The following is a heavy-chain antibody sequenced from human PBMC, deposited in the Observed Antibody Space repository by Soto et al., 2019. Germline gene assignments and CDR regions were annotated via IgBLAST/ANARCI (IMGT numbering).Heavy chain of an antibody. J-gene: IGHJ6*03. CDR1: GGSISSSTYY. D-gene: IGHD4-17*01. V-gene: IGHV4-39*01. Sequence: SETLSLTCTVSGGSISSSTYYWGWIRQPPGKGLEWIGSIYYSGSTYYKPSLKSRVTISVDTSKNHFSLKLSSVTAADTAVFYFARHRRYGDYPYYYYYMDVWGKGTTVTVSS. CDR3: ARHRRYGDYPYYYYYMDV. CDR2: IYYSGST.